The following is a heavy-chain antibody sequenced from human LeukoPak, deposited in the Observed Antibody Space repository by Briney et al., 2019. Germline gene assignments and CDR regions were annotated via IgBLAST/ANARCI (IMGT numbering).Heavy chain of an antibody. J-gene: IGHJ5*02. CDR2: IYTSGST. CDR3: ARGAVAGTECNWFDP. Sequence: SETLSLTCTVSGGSISSGSYYWSWIRQPAGKGLEWIGRIYTSGSTNCNPSLKSRVTISVDTSKNQFSLKLSSVTAADTAVYYCARGAVAGTECNWFDPWGQGTLVTVSS. V-gene: IGHV4-61*02. CDR1: GGSISSGSYY. D-gene: IGHD6-19*01.